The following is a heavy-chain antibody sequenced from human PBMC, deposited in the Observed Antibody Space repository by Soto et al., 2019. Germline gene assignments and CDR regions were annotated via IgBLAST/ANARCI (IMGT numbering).Heavy chain of an antibody. Sequence: ASVKVSCKASGYTFTGYYMHWVRQAPGQGLEWMGWINPNSGGTNYAQKFQGWVTMTRDTSISTAYMELSRLRSDDTAVYYCARDGALGDGDYDYWGQGTLVTVSS. J-gene: IGHJ4*02. CDR2: INPNSGGT. CDR3: ARDGALGDGDYDY. V-gene: IGHV1-2*04. CDR1: GYTFTGYY. D-gene: IGHD4-17*01.